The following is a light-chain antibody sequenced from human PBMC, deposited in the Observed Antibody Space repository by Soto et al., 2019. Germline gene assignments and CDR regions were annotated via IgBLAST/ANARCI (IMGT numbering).Light chain of an antibody. V-gene: IGKV3-20*01. Sequence: EIVLTQSPGTLSLSPGERATLSCRASQSVSSSYLAWYQQKPGQAPRLLIYGASSRATGIPDRFGGSGSGTDFTLTIRRVEPVDFAVYYCQQYGSSPWTVGQGTKVEIK. CDR2: GAS. J-gene: IGKJ1*01. CDR1: QSVSSSY. CDR3: QQYGSSPWT.